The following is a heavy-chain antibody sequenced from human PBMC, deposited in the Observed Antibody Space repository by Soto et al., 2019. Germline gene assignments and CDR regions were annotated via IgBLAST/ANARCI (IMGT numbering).Heavy chain of an antibody. Sequence: PSETLSLSCAVHGGSFSGYYWDWIRQPPGKGLEWIGEVNHGGTSNYNPSLKSRAIISVDTSKNQFSLKLTSVTAEDTALHFCASSSLLRSGELFLGSDVWGQGSTVTVS. D-gene: IGHD3-10*01. V-gene: IGHV4-34*01. CDR1: GGSFSGYY. CDR2: VNHGGTS. CDR3: ASSSLLRSGELFLGSDV. J-gene: IGHJ6*02.